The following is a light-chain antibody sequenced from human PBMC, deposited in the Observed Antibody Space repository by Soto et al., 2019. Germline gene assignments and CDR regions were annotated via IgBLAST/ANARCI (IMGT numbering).Light chain of an antibody. Sequence: DIQMTQSPSTLSGSVGDRVTITCRASQTISSWLAWYQQKPGKAPKLLIYAASSLQSGVPSRFSGSGSETDFTLTIRSLQPEDFATYSCQQSYNTTWTFGQGTKVEIK. CDR2: AAS. V-gene: IGKV1-39*01. J-gene: IGKJ1*01. CDR1: QTISSW. CDR3: QQSYNTTWT.